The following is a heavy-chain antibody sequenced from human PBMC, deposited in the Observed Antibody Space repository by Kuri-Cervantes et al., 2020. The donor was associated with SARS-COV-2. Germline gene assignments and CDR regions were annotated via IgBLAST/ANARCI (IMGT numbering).Heavy chain of an antibody. J-gene: IGHJ4*02. V-gene: IGHV3-30*04. CDR3: AKDGVGATMYYFDY. Sequence: GESLKISCAASGFTFSSYAMHWVRQAPGKGLEWVAVISYDGSNKYYADSVKGRFTISRDNSKNTLYPQMNSLRAEDTAVYYCAKDGVGATMYYFDYWGQGTLVTVSS. D-gene: IGHD1-26*01. CDR1: GFTFSSYA. CDR2: ISYDGSNK.